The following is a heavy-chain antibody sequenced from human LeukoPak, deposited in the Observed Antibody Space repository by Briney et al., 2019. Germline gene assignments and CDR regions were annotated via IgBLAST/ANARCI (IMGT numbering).Heavy chain of an antibody. V-gene: IGHV4-59*01. CDR2: FYYSGTT. D-gene: IGHD4-11*01. CDR1: GDSISSYY. J-gene: IGHJ4*02. Sequence: SETLSLTCTVSGDSISSYYWSWIRQTPGKGLEWMGFFYYSGTTNYNPSLKSRVTISGDTSKNQFSLKLTYVTAADTAVYFCAREYSNYVTHYFDYWGQGLQVTVSS. CDR3: AREYSNYVTHYFDY.